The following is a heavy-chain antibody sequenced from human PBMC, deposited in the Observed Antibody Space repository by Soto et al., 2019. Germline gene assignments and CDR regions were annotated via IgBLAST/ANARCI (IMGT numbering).Heavy chain of an antibody. Sequence: LSLTCTVSGCSISSNSYHWGWIRQPPGKGLEWIGSIYYSGTTFYNSSLKSRVTISVDTSKNQFSLKLTSVTAADTAVYYCAKHRYRNYPSFDYWGQGTLVTVSS. CDR2: IYYSGTT. CDR3: AKHRYRNYPSFDY. CDR1: GCSISSNSYH. D-gene: IGHD4-4*01. J-gene: IGHJ4*02. V-gene: IGHV4-39*01.